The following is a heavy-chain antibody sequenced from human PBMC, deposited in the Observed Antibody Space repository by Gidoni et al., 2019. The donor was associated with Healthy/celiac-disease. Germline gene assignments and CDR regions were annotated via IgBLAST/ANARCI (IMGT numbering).Heavy chain of an antibody. V-gene: IGHV3-53*01. CDR3: ARSGRAAAPFDP. J-gene: IGHJ5*02. CDR1: GFTVSSNY. Sequence: EVQLVEAGGGLIQPGGSLRRSWAASGFTVSSNYMSWFRQSPGKGLEWFSFIYSGGSTYYADSVKGRFTISRDNSKNTLYLQMNSLRAEDTAVYSCARSGRAAAPFDPWGQGTLVTVSS. D-gene: IGHD6-13*01. CDR2: IYSGGST.